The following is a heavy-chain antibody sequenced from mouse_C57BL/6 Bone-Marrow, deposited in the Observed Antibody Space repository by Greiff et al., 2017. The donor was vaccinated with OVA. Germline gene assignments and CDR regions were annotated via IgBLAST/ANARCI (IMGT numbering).Heavy chain of an antibody. CDR2: IYPGDGDT. V-gene: IGHV1-82*01. D-gene: IGHD2-4*01. CDR3: ARPYYDYDWYFDV. Sequence: VQLQQSGPELVKPGASVKLSCTASGYAFSSSGMNWVQQRPGKGLEWIGRIYPGDGDTNYTGKFKGRATLSGDKSSSTAYLQRSRLSAENSVVYCCARPYYDYDWYFDVWGTGTTVTVSS. J-gene: IGHJ1*03. CDR1: GYAFSSSG.